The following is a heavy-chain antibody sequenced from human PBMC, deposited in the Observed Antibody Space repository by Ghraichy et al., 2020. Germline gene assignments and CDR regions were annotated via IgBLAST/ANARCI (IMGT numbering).Heavy chain of an antibody. CDR1: GGSISSYF. CDR2: IYYNGTT. J-gene: IGHJ4*02. Sequence: SETLSLTCTVSGGSISSYFWSWIRQPPGKGLEWIGYIYYNGTTKYNPSLMSRLTTSIDTSKNQFSLRLSSVTTADTAIYYCAASFPYYDILTGHYSGYYFYPWGPGTPVTVSS. V-gene: IGHV4-59*03. CDR3: AASFPYYDILTGHYSGYYFYP. D-gene: IGHD3-9*01.